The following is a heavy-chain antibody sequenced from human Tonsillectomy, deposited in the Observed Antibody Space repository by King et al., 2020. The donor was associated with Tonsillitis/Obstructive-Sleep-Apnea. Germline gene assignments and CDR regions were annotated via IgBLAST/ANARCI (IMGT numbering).Heavy chain of an antibody. CDR3: ARLPLGDYFDY. CDR2: IYYSGST. Sequence: QLQESGPGLVKPSETLSLTCTVSGGSISSYYWSWIRQPPGKGLEWIGYIYYSGSTNYSPSLKSRVTISVDTSKNQFSLKLSSVTAADTAVYYCARLPLGDYFDYWGQGTLVTVSS. CDR1: GGSISSYY. V-gene: IGHV4-59*08. J-gene: IGHJ4*02. D-gene: IGHD3-16*01.